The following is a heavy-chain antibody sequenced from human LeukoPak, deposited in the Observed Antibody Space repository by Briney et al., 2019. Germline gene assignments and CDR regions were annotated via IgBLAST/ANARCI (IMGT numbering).Heavy chain of an antibody. CDR3: AKDSVGVVITKLWYFDY. CDR2: INPNSGGT. V-gene: IGHV1-2*02. D-gene: IGHD3-3*01. CDR1: GYTFTGYY. Sequence: ASVKVSCKASGYTFTGYYMHWVRQAPGQGLEWMGWINPNSGGTNYAQKFQGRVTMTRDTSISTAYMELSRLRSDDTAVYYCAKDSVGVVITKLWYFDYWGQGTLVTVSS. J-gene: IGHJ4*02.